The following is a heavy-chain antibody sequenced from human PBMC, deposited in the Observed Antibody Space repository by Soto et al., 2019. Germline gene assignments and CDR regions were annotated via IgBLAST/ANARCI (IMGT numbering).Heavy chain of an antibody. V-gene: IGHV4-59*01. CDR3: ARDGSRLQFAFDY. D-gene: IGHD3-16*01. Sequence: PSETLSLTCTVSGGSISSYYWRWIRQPPGKGLEWIGYIYYSGSTNYNPSLKSRVTISVDTSKNQFSLKLSSVTAADTAVYYCARDGSRLQFAFDYWGQGTLVNVSS. J-gene: IGHJ4*02. CDR2: IYYSGST. CDR1: GGSISSYY.